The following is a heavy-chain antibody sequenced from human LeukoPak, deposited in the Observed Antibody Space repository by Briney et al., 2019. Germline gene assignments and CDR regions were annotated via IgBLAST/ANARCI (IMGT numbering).Heavy chain of an antibody. V-gene: IGHV4-4*02. Sequence: SGTLSLSCGVSGGSISNTNWWTWVRQPPGRGLEWFGVVNLQGSTNYNPSVKSRVAISVDKSENHITLKPTSTTAADTAVYYCAREGGPYRPLDYSGQGTLVTVAS. D-gene: IGHD6-25*01. CDR3: AREGGPYRPLDY. CDR1: GGSISNTNW. CDR2: VNLQGST. J-gene: IGHJ4*02.